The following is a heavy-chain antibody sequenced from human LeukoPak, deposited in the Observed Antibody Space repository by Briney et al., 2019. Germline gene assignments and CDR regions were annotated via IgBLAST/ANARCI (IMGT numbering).Heavy chain of an antibody. Sequence: ASVKVSCKASGYTFTSYAMNWVRPAPGQGLEWMGWINTNTGNPTYAQGFTGRFVFSLDASVSTAYLQISSLKAEDTAVYYCARGVIAAREVHLDYWGQGTLVTVSS. J-gene: IGHJ4*02. CDR1: GYTFTSYA. D-gene: IGHD6-6*01. CDR2: INTNTGNP. CDR3: ARGVIAAREVHLDY. V-gene: IGHV7-4-1*02.